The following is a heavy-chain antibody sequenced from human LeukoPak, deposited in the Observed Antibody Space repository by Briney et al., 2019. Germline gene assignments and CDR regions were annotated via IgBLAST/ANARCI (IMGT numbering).Heavy chain of an antibody. Sequence: SETLSLTCTVSGGSISSGSYYWSWIRQPAGKGLEWIGRIYTSGSTNYKPSLKSRVTISVDTSKNQFSLKLSSVTAADTAVYYCARGYIAAAGFFWFDPWGQGTLVTVSS. CDR1: GGSISSGSYY. CDR2: IYTSGST. D-gene: IGHD6-13*01. CDR3: ARGYIAAAGFFWFDP. J-gene: IGHJ5*02. V-gene: IGHV4-61*02.